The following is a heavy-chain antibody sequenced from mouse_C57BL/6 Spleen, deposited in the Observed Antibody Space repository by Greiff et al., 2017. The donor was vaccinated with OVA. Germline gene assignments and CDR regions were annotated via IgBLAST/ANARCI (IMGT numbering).Heavy chain of an antibody. CDR2: INPSTGGT. CDR3: AIERSFDY. J-gene: IGHJ2*01. CDR1: GYSFTGYY. Sequence: EVQGVESGPELVTPLSSVKISCKASGYSFTGYYMNWVKQSPEKSLEWIGEINPSTGGTTYNQKFKAKATLTVDKSSSTAYMQLKSLTSEDSAVYYCAIERSFDYWGQGTTLTVSS. V-gene: IGHV1-42*01.